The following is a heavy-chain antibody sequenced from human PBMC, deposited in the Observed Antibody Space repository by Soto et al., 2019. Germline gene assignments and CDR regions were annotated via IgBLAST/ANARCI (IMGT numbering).Heavy chain of an antibody. J-gene: IGHJ4*02. D-gene: IGHD3-16*01. CDR1: GFTVSTKY. CDR2: IYSGGST. Sequence: GGSLRLSCAASGFTVSTKYMSWVRQAPGKGLEWVSVIYSGGSTFYADSVRGRFTISRDNSKNTVNLQMNNLRAEDTAVYYCARDPWAADYWGQGTLVTVSS. CDR3: ARDPWAADY. V-gene: IGHV3-66*01.